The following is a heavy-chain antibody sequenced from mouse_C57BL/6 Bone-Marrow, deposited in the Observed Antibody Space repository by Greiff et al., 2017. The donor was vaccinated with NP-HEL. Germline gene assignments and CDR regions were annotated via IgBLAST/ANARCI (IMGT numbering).Heavy chain of an antibody. CDR1: GYTFTDYE. J-gene: IGHJ4*01. Sequence: QVQLKQSGAELVRPGASVTLSCKASGYTFTDYEMHWVKQTPVHGLEWIGAIDPETGGTAYNQKFKGKAILTAGKSSSTAYMELRSLTSEDSAVYYCTRRDGYPPHAMDYWGQGTSVTVSS. V-gene: IGHV1-15*01. CDR3: TRRDGYPPHAMDY. D-gene: IGHD2-3*01. CDR2: IDPETGGT.